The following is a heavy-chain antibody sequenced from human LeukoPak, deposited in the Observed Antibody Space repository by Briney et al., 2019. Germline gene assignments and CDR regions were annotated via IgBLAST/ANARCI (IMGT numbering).Heavy chain of an antibody. D-gene: IGHD2-2*01. CDR1: GFTVSNNY. CDR3: ARWFCTSTTCYYDY. CDR2: IYNTGDT. J-gene: IGHJ4*02. Sequence: PGGSLRLSCAASGFTVSNNYMSWVRQAPGKGLEWVSFIYNTGDTKYADSVKGRFTISRDNPKNTLSLQMNSLRADDTAVYYCARWFCTSTTCYYDYWGQGTLVTVSS. V-gene: IGHV3-53*01.